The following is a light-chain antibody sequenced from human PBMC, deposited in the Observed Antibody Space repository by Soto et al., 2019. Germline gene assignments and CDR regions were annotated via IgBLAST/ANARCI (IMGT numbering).Light chain of an antibody. CDR3: QQYDSYSPLT. CDR1: QSISKW. V-gene: IGKV1-5*01. J-gene: IGKJ4*01. CDR2: DAS. Sequence: DIHMPQPPSTLSASVGDRVTMTCRASQSISKWLAWYQQKPGTAPKLLIYDASNLESGVPSRFSGSGSGTEFTLTIRSLQPDDFATYYCQQYDSYSPLTFGGGTKVDIK.